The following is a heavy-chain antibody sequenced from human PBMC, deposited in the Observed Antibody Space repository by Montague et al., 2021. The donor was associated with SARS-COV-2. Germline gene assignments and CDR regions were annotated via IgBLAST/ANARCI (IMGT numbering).Heavy chain of an antibody. CDR2: IYYSGST. CDR1: GDSMSSGRYY. V-gene: IGHV4-61*10. D-gene: IGHD3-22*01. Sequence: SETPSLTCTVSGDSMSSGRYYWTWIRQPAGKRLEWIGRIYYSGSTNYNPSLKSRVTISVDTSKNQFSLKLSSVTAADTAVYYCARVGVITTWFYFDYWGQGTLVTVSS. J-gene: IGHJ4*02. CDR3: ARVGVITTWFYFDY.